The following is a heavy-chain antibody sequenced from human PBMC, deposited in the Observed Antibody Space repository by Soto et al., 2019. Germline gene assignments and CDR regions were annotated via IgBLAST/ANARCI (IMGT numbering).Heavy chain of an antibody. CDR2: ISAYNGNT. V-gene: IGHV1-18*01. CDR1: GYTFTSYV. Sequence: QVQLVQSGAEVKKPGASVKVSCKASGYTFTSYVISWVRQAPGQGLEWMGWISAYNGNTNYAQKLQGRVTMTTDTSTSTAYMELRSLRSDDTAVYYCARVVLRYCSGGSCFAGLGWFDPWGQGTLVTVSS. CDR3: ARVVLRYCSGGSCFAGLGWFDP. D-gene: IGHD2-15*01. J-gene: IGHJ5*02.